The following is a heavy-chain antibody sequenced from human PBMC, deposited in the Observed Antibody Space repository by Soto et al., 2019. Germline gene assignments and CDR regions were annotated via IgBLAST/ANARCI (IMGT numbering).Heavy chain of an antibody. CDR1: GGTFSSYA. CDR2: IIPIFHTA. J-gene: IGHJ6*02. V-gene: IGHV1-69*12. CDR3: ARGPGQVYYYSYGMDV. Sequence: QVQLVQSGAEVKKPGSSLKVSCKASGGTFSSYAISWVRQAPGQGLEWMGGIIPIFHTANYAQKFQGRVTFPAAESTSTAYMELSSLRSEDTAVYYCARGPGQVYYYSYGMDVWGQGATVTVSS.